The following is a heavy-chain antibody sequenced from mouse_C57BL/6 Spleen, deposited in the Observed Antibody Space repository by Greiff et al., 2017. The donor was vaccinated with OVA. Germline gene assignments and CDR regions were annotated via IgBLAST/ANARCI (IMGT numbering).Heavy chain of an antibody. CDR3: ARMDDGYYAYAMDY. V-gene: IGHV2-2*01. CDR1: GFSLTSYG. D-gene: IGHD2-3*01. J-gene: IGHJ4*01. CDR2: IWSGGST. Sequence: VKLVESGPGLVQPSQSLSITCTVSGFSLTSYGVHWVRQSPGKGLEWLGVIWSGGSTDYNAAFISRLSISKDNSKSQVFFKMNSLQADDTAIYYYARMDDGYYAYAMDYWGQGTSVTVSS.